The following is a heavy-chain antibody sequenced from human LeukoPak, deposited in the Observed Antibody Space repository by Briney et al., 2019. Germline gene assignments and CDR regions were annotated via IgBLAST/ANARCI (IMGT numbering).Heavy chain of an antibody. J-gene: IGHJ5*02. CDR2: IKEDGNEK. D-gene: IGHD3-9*01. CDR1: GFTFSSYW. CDR3: ATSYDILIGYFGS. V-gene: IGHV3-7*01. Sequence: GGSLRLSCAASGFTFSSYWMSWVRQAPGKGLEWVANIKEDGNEKYYVDSVRGRFTISRDNAKNSLHLYMNSLRAEDTAVYYCATSYDILIGYFGSWGQGTLVTVSS.